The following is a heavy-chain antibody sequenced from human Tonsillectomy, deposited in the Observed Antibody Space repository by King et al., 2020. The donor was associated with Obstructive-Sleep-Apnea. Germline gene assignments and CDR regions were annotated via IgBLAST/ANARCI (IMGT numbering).Heavy chain of an antibody. CDR2: ISSSSSTI. CDR1: GFTFSSYS. D-gene: IGHD3-16*01. CDR3: ASLGEFTMMGAFDY. Sequence: VQLVESGGGLVQPGGSLRLSCAASGFTFSSYSMNLVRQAPGKGLEWVSYISSSSSTIYYADSVKGRFTISRDNAKNSRDLQMNSLRAEDTAVYYCASLGEFTMMGAFDYWGQGTLVTVSS. V-gene: IGHV3-48*01. J-gene: IGHJ4*02.